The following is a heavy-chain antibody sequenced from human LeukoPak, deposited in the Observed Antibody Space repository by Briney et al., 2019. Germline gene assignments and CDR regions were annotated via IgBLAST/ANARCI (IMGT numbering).Heavy chain of an antibody. CDR3: ARNGQQVRYFQH. CDR1: GYTFTNYD. CDR2: MNPNSGNT. Sequence: GASVKVSCKASGYTFTNYDINWVRQATGQGLEWMGWMNPNSGNTGYAQKFQGRVNMTRNTSISTAYMELSSLRSEDTVVYYCARNGQQVRYFQHWGQGTLVTVSS. J-gene: IGHJ1*01. V-gene: IGHV1-8*01. D-gene: IGHD6-13*01.